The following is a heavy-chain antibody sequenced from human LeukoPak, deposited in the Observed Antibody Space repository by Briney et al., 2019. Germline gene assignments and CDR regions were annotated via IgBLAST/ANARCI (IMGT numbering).Heavy chain of an antibody. CDR3: AKDPSYYYGSGSPDY. J-gene: IGHJ4*02. CDR2: ISYDGSNK. D-gene: IGHD3-10*01. Sequence: GGSLRLSCAASGFTFSSYGMHWVRQAPGKGLEWVAVISYDGSNKYYADSVKGRFTISRDNSKNTLYLQMNSLRAEDTAVYYCAKDPSYYYGSGSPDYWGQGTLVTVSS. V-gene: IGHV3-30*18. CDR1: GFTFSSYG.